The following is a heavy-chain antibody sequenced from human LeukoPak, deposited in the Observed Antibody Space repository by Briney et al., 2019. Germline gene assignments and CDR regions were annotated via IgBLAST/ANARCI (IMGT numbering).Heavy chain of an antibody. CDR3: ATDGTAGRAFDI. Sequence: SETLSLTCAVYGASFSGYYWSWIRQPPGKGLEWIGYISYTGSTNYNPSLKSRVTISVDTSKNQSSLKLSSVTAADTAVYYCATDGTAGRAFDIWGQGTMVTVSS. V-gene: IGHV4-59*01. D-gene: IGHD6-13*01. CDR1: GASFSGYY. J-gene: IGHJ3*02. CDR2: ISYTGST.